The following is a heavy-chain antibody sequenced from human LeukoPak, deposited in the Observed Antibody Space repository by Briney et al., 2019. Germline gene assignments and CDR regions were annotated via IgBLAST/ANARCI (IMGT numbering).Heavy chain of an antibody. CDR3: ARARSPKYHLDY. D-gene: IGHD2-2*01. CDR1: GYTFTDYY. CDR2: INPNSGGT. Sequence: ASVKVSCKASGYTFTDYYMHWVRQAPGQGPEWMGWINPNSGGTNYAQKFQGRVTMTRDTSISTAYMELSRLRSDDTAVYYCARARSPKYHLDYWGQGTLVTVSS. V-gene: IGHV1-2*02. J-gene: IGHJ4*02.